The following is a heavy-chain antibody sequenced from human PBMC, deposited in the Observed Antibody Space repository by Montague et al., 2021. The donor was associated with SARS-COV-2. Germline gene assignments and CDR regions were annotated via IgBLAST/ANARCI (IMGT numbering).Heavy chain of an antibody. CDR3: ARGVLRYFFD. D-gene: IGHD3-9*01. J-gene: IGHJ6*02. CDR2: FNYTGST. V-gene: IGHV4-34*01. CDR1: GGSFSDFY. Sequence: SETLSLTCTVFGGSFSDFYWTWIRQSPGKGLEWIGDFNYTGSTNYNPSLKSRVTISVDTSKKHFSLKLTSMTAADTAIYHCARGVLRYFFDWGQGTTVTVFS.